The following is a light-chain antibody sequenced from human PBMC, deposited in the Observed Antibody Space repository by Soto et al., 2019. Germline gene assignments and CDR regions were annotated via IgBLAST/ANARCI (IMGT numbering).Light chain of an antibody. Sequence: IVMTQSPAPLSVSPGASVTLSCRASQSVTTNLAWYQQKPGQAPRLIIYETSSTMTGIPDRFSGSGSGTEFTLTISRLEPEDFAVYYCQQYNSWPPITFGQGTRLEIK. J-gene: IGKJ5*01. CDR2: ETS. CDR3: QQYNSWPPIT. CDR1: QSVTTN. V-gene: IGKV3D-15*01.